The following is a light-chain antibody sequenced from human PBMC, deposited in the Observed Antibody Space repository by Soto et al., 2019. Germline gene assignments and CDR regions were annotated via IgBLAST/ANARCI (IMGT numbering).Light chain of an antibody. CDR3: QQYNSYSWT. CDR1: QSISSW. CDR2: DAS. J-gene: IGKJ1*01. V-gene: IGKV1-5*01. Sequence: DIQMTQSPSTLSASVGDRVTITCRASQSISSWLAWYQQKPGEAPKLLIYDASSLESGVPSRFSGSGSGTEFTLTISSLQPDDFATYYCQQYNSYSWTFDQGTKVEIK.